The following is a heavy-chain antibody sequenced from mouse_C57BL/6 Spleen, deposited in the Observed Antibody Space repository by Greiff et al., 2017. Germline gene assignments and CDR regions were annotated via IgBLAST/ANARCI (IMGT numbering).Heavy chain of an antibody. D-gene: IGHD1-1*01. J-gene: IGHJ1*03. CDR2: IYPRSGNT. CDR3: ARRYYGSSYGYFDV. CDR1: GYTFTSYG. Sequence: VHLVESGAELARPGASVKLSCKASGYTFTSYGISWVKQRTGQGLEWIGEIYPRSGNTYYNEKFKGKATLTADKSSSTAYMELRSLTSEDSAVYFCARRYYGSSYGYFDVWGTGTTVTVSS. V-gene: IGHV1-81*01.